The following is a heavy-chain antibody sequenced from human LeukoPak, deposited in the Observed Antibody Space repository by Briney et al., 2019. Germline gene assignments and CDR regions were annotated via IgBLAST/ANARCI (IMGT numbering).Heavy chain of an antibody. CDR3: ATSPGGVDY. V-gene: IGHV1-8*01. CDR2: MNPNSGNT. Sequence: GASVKVSCKASGYTFTSYDINWVRQATGQGLEWMGWMNPNSGNTGYAQKFQGRVTVTEDTSTDTAYMELSSLRSEDTAVYYCATSPGGVDYWGQGTLVTVSS. J-gene: IGHJ4*02. CDR1: GYTFTSYD. D-gene: IGHD2-15*01.